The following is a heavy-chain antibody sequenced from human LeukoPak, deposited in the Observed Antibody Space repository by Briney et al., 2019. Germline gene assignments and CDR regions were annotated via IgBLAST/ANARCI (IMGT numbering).Heavy chain of an antibody. CDR1: GGSYSGYY. D-gene: IGHD6-6*01. V-gene: IGHV4-34*01. J-gene: IGHJ4*02. Sequence: SETLSLTCAVYGGSYSGYYWSWIRQPPGKGLEWIGEINHSGSTNYNPSLKSRVTISVDTSKNQFSLKLSSVTAADTAVYYCAREGFIAARTIDYWGQGTLVTVSS. CDR3: AREGFIAARTIDY. CDR2: INHSGST.